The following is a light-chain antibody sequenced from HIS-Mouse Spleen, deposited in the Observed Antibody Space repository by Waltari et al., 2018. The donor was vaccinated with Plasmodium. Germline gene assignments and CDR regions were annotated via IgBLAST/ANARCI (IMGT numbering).Light chain of an antibody. V-gene: IGLV3-10*01. Sequence: SYELTQPPSVSVSPGQTARITCSGDALPKTYAYWYQQKSGQAPGLVIDEDSKRPAGMPGRLSGSRSGTMATLTISGAQVEDEADYYCYSTDSSGNHRVFGGGTKLTVL. CDR3: YSTDSSGNHRV. J-gene: IGLJ3*02. CDR2: EDS. CDR1: ALPKTY.